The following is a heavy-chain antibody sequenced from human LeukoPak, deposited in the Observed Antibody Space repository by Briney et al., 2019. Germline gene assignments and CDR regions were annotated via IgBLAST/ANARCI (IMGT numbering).Heavy chain of an antibody. CDR1: GFTFSTYS. Sequence: GGSLRLPCAPSGFTFSTYSMNWVRQAPGKTLEWVSSISSGGRHTYYADSVKGGFTISRDNAKNSLFLHNNSLRADDTAVYYCARESFDSWGQGVLVIVSS. CDR2: ISSGGRHT. J-gene: IGHJ5*01. V-gene: IGHV3-21*01. CDR3: ARESFDS.